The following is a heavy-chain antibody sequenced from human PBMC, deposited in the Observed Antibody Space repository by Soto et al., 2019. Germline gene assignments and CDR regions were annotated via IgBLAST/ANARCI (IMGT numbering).Heavy chain of an antibody. J-gene: IGHJ3*02. V-gene: IGHV1-8*01. D-gene: IGHD4-17*01. CDR2: MNPNSGNT. CDR1: GYTFTSYD. CDR3: ARGHEYGGNSDAFDI. Sequence: ASVKVSCKASGYTFTSYDINWVRQATGQGLEWMAWMNPNSGNTGYAQKFQGRVTMTRNTSISTAYMELRSLFSEDAAVYYCARGHEYGGNSDAFDIWGQGTVVTVSS.